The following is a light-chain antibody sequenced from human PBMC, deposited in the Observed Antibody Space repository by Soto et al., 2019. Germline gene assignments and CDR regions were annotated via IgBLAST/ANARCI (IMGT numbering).Light chain of an antibody. CDR3: QQVDSYPRT. V-gene: IGKV1-9*01. Sequence: IQLTQSPSPLSASVGDRVTVTCRASQGIGTYLVWYQQKSGKAPTVLIYASSTLQTGVPSRFSGSGSGTDFSLTISSLHPEDVATYYCQQVDSYPRTFGQGTK. J-gene: IGKJ1*01. CDR2: ASS. CDR1: QGIGTY.